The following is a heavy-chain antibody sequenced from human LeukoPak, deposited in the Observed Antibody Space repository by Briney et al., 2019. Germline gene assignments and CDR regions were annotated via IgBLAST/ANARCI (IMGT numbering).Heavy chain of an antibody. CDR2: IYYSGST. V-gene: IGHV4-59*01. J-gene: IGHJ4*02. Sequence: PSETLSLTCAVYGGSFSGYYWSWIRQPPGKGLEWIGYIYYSGSTNYNPSLKSRVTISVDTSKNQFSLKLSSVTAADTAVYYCARDLEGDSYIDNWGQGTLVTVSS. CDR1: GGSFSGYY. CDR3: ARDLEGDSYIDN. D-gene: IGHD5-18*01.